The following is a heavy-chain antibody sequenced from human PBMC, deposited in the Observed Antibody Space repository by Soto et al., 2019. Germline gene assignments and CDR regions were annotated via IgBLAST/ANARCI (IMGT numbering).Heavy chain of an antibody. Sequence: SVKVSCKASGGTFSSYAISWVRQAPGQGLEWMGGIIPIFGTANYAQKFQGRVTIAADESTSTAYMELSSLRSEDTAVYYCARDGKAVDIVVVVAAAMDVWGKGTTVTVSS. CDR3: ARDGKAVDIVVVVAAAMDV. V-gene: IGHV1-69*13. CDR2: IIPIFGTA. D-gene: IGHD2-15*01. J-gene: IGHJ6*03. CDR1: GGTFSSYA.